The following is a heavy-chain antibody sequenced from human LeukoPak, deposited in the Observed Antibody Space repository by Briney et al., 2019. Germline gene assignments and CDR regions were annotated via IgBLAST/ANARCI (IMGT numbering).Heavy chain of an antibody. V-gene: IGHV3-53*01. CDR2: IYSVGST. CDR3: ARDGYSGSTYFEY. Sequence: SGGSLRLSCAASGFTVSNNYMTWVRQAPGKGLEWVSVIYSVGSTYYADSVKGRFTISRDNSKNTLYLQMNSLKGEDTAVYYCARDGYSGSTYFEYWGQGTLVTVSS. J-gene: IGHJ4*02. D-gene: IGHD5-12*01. CDR1: GFTVSNNY.